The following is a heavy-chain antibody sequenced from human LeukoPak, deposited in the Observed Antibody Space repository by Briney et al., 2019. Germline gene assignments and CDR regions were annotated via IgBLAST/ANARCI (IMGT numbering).Heavy chain of an antibody. CDR3: ARVPNYYGSGTMFDY. J-gene: IGHJ4*02. CDR2: FDPEEGEI. Sequence: AAVKVSCKVSGETLTEISMHWVRQAPGKGLEWMGGFDPEEGEIIYAQQFEGRVVMTEDTSTDTAYLEFGSLTSEDTAVYYCARVPNYYGSGTMFDYWGQGTLVTVSS. V-gene: IGHV1-24*01. D-gene: IGHD3-10*01. CDR1: GETLTEIS.